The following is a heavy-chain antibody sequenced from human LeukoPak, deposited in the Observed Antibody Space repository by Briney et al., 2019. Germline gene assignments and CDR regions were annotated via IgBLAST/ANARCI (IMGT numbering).Heavy chain of an antibody. V-gene: IGHV4-61*02. CDR3: ARAAYSHDAFDI. CDR1: GGSISSGSYY. J-gene: IGHJ3*02. CDR2: IYTSGST. D-gene: IGHD6-13*01. Sequence: KPSQTLSLTCTVSGGSISSGSYYWSWIRQPAGKGLEWIGRIYTSGSTNYNPSLKRRVTISVDTSKTQFSLKLSSVTAADTSVYYCARAAYSHDAFDIWGQGTMVTVSS.